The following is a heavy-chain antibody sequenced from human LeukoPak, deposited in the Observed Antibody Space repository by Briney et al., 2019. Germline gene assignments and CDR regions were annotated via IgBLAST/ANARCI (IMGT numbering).Heavy chain of an antibody. J-gene: IGHJ4*02. CDR3: VRDMFGGRDY. Sequence: GGSLRLSCAASGFTFSSYWMSWVRQAPGKGLEWVANIKEDGSEKYYVDSVKGRFTISRDNAKNALYLQMNSLRAEDTAVYYCVRDMFGGRDYWGQGTLVTVSS. CDR1: GFTFSSYW. CDR2: IKEDGSEK. D-gene: IGHD3-10*02. V-gene: IGHV3-7*01.